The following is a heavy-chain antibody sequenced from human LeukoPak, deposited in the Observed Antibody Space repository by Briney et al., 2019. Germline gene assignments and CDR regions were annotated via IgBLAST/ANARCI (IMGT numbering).Heavy chain of an antibody. V-gene: IGHV3-43*01. CDR2: ISWDGGTT. D-gene: IGHD3-10*01. J-gene: IGHJ6*04. Sequence: PGGSLRLSCAASGFTFDDYTMHWVRQPPGEGLEWVSLISWDGGTTNYADSVKGRFTISRDNSKNSLYLQMNNLRTEDTALYYCAKDMVRGVMLPWQDVWGKGTTVTVSS. CDR3: AKDMVRGVMLPWQDV. CDR1: GFTFDDYT.